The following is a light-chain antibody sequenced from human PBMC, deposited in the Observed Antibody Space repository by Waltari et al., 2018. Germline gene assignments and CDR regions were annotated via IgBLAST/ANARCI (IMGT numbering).Light chain of an antibody. CDR3: QQYYEWQT. J-gene: IGKJ1*01. Sequence: EIVMTQSPAVLSVSPGQRATLSCRASETVTSPLAGYQQNPGQAPRLLIYDVSTRAAGIPARFSGSGSETEFTLTVTSLQSEDCAVYYCQQYYEWQTFGPGTKVEIK. V-gene: IGKV3D-15*01. CDR1: ETVTSP. CDR2: DVS.